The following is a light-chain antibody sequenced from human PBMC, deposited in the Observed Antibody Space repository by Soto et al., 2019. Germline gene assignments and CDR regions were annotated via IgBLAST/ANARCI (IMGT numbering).Light chain of an antibody. CDR1: QSIVTY. V-gene: IGKV1-39*01. J-gene: IGKJ1*01. Sequence: DIQMTQSPASLSSSVGDRFTVTCRASQSIVTYLNWYLQKPGKAPKLLIYAASNLQSGVPSRFSGSGSGTDFTLTISSLQPEDFATYFCQQSYSTPPWTFGQGTKVDIK. CDR2: AAS. CDR3: QQSYSTPPWT.